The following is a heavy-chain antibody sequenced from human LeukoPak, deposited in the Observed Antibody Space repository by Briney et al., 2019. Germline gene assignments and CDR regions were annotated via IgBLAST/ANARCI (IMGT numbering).Heavy chain of an antibody. J-gene: IGHJ2*01. D-gene: IGHD6-19*01. CDR3: AKSMTLQWRGFFDL. CDR1: GFSFSTYS. Sequence: GGSLRPSCAASGFSFSTYSMSWVRQAPGKGLEWVSTISDSGANTYYADSVRGRFTISRDNSKNTLYLQKNSLRADDTAIYYCAKSMTLQWRGFFDLWGRGTHVTVSS. V-gene: IGHV3-23*01. CDR2: ISDSGANT.